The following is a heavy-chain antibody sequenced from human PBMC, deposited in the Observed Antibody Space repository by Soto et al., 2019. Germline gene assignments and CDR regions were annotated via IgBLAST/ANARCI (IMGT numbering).Heavy chain of an antibody. Sequence: PSEPLSLTCAVYGGSFSDFYWTWIRQPPGTGLEWIGEINHSGSTNYNPSLKSRVTISVDTSKNQFSLKLTSVTAADTAVYYCARDKITGLFDYWGQGTLVTVSS. D-gene: IGHD2-8*02. CDR2: INHSGST. V-gene: IGHV4-34*01. CDR1: GGSFSDFY. J-gene: IGHJ4*02. CDR3: ARDKITGLFDY.